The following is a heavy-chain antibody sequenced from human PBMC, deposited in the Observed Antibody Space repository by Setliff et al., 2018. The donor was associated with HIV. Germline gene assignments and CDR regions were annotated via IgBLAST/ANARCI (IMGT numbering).Heavy chain of an antibody. V-gene: IGHV1-18*01. Sequence: ASVKVSCKASGYTFINFGISWVRQAPGQGLEWMGWISAYNGNTNSAQRLQGRVTLTTDTSTSTAYMDLRSLRSDDTAVYYCARDRDSSGLGADPWGQGTLVTVSS. D-gene: IGHD3-22*01. J-gene: IGHJ5*02. CDR2: ISAYNGNT. CDR3: ARDRDSSGLGADP. CDR1: GYTFINFG.